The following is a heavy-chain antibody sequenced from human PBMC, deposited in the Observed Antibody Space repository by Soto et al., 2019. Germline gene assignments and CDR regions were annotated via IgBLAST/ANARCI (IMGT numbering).Heavy chain of an antibody. Sequence: GASVKVSCKASGYTFTSYDINWVRQATGQGLEWMGWMNPNSGNTGYAQKFQGRVTMTRNTSISTAYMELSSLRSEDTAVYYCARVEGGSYYAPPRPHQKSFGYWGQGTLVTVSS. CDR3: ARVEGGSYYAPPRPHQKSFGY. CDR1: GYTFTSYD. CDR2: MNPNSGNT. V-gene: IGHV1-8*01. J-gene: IGHJ4*02. D-gene: IGHD1-26*01.